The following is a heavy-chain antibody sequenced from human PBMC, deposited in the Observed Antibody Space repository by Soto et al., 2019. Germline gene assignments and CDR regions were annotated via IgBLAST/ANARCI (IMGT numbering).Heavy chain of an antibody. V-gene: IGHV4-30-4*01. CDR2: IHYSGST. Sequence: SETLSLTCTVSGGSISSGDYYWSWIRQPPGKGLEWIGYIHYSGSTYYNPSLQSRVTISVDTSKNQFSLKLTSVTAADTAVYYCARGDQDVYYRAFFDPGGQGTQVTVPS. J-gene: IGHJ5*02. D-gene: IGHD3-10*01. CDR1: GGSISSGDYY. CDR3: ARGDQDVYYRAFFDP.